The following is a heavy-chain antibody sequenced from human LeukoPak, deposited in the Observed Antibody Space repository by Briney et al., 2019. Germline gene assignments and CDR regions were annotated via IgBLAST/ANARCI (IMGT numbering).Heavy chain of an antibody. CDR2: ISDSGGST. CDR1: GFTFSNYA. V-gene: IGHV3-23*01. Sequence: PGGSLRLSCAASGFTFSNYAMSWVRQAPGKGLEWVSAISDSGGSTYYADSVKGRFTISRDNAKNSLYLQMNSLRAEDTAVYYCARGPRVSPDYYDSSGYYSNWGQGTLVTVSS. CDR3: ARGPRVSPDYYDSSGYYSN. D-gene: IGHD3-22*01. J-gene: IGHJ4*02.